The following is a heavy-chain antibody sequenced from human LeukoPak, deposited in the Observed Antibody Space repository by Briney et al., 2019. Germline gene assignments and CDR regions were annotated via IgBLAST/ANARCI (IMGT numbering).Heavy chain of an antibody. CDR2: IKSKTDGGTT. D-gene: IGHD6-13*01. Sequence: GGSLRLSCGASGFTFSNAWMSWVRQAPGKGLEWVGRIKSKTDGGTTDYAAPVKGRFTISRDDSKNTLYLQMNSLKTEDTAVYYCTTTYPARIAAAGKAPYFDYWGQGTLVTVSS. J-gene: IGHJ4*02. CDR1: GFTFSNAW. V-gene: IGHV3-15*01. CDR3: TTTYPARIAAAGKAPYFDY.